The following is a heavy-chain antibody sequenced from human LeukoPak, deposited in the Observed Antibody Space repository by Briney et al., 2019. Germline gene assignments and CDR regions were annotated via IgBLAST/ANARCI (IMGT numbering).Heavy chain of an antibody. Sequence: GESLKISCRGSGYSFTSYWISWVRQMPGKGLEWMGRIDPSDSYTNYSPSFQGHVTISADKSISTAYLQWSSLKASDTAMYYCAGWEMGELSSHFDYWGQGTLVTVSS. V-gene: IGHV5-10-1*01. J-gene: IGHJ4*02. D-gene: IGHD3-16*02. CDR2: IDPSDSYT. CDR1: GYSFTSYW. CDR3: AGWEMGELSSHFDY.